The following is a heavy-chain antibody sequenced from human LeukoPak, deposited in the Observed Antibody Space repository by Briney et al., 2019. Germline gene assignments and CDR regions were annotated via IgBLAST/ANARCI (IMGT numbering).Heavy chain of an antibody. CDR1: GFTFSSCA. J-gene: IGHJ4*02. CDR2: ISYDGSNK. D-gene: IGHD2-15*01. CDR3: ARDRFVRYCSGGSCYSGSFDY. V-gene: IGHV3-30*04. Sequence: PGGSLRLSCAASGFTFSSCAMHWVRQAPGKGLEWVAVISYDGSNKYYADSVKGRFTISRDNSKNTLYLQMNSLRAEDTAVYYCARDRFVRYCSGGSCYSGSFDYWGQGTLVTVSS.